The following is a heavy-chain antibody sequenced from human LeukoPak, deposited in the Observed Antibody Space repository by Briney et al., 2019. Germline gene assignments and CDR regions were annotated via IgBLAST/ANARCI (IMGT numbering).Heavy chain of an antibody. CDR1: GFTLSSNY. CDR3: ARATAHDILTGYYYYYYGMDV. Sequence: GGSLRLSCAASGFTLSSNYMSWVRQAPGKGLEWVSVIYSGGSTYYADSVKGGFAISRDNSKNTLYLQMDSLSAEDPAVYYCARATAHDILTGYYYYYYGMDVWGQGTTVTVSS. J-gene: IGHJ6*02. CDR2: IYSGGST. V-gene: IGHV3-66*01. D-gene: IGHD3-9*01.